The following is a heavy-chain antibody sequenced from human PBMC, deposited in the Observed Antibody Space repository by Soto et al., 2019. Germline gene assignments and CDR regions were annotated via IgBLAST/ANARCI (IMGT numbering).Heavy chain of an antibody. Sequence: GGSLRLSCAASGFTFSSYGMHWVRQAPGKGLEWVAVISYDGSNKYYADSVKGRFTISRDNSKNTLYLQMNSLRAEDTAVYYCAKDEGEENGDYFQSGWFDPWGQGTLVTVSS. V-gene: IGHV3-30*18. D-gene: IGHD4-17*01. CDR3: AKDEGEENGDYFQSGWFDP. CDR2: ISYDGSNK. J-gene: IGHJ5*02. CDR1: GFTFSSYG.